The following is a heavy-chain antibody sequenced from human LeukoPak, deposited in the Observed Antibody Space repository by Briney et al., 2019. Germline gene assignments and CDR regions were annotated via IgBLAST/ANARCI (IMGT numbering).Heavy chain of an antibody. D-gene: IGHD3-22*01. V-gene: IGHV4-59*12. CDR1: GGSISSYY. CDR2: IYHSGST. CDR3: ARAPYYYDSSGYSTYNWFDP. J-gene: IGHJ5*02. Sequence: SETLSLTCTVSGGSISSYYWSWIRQPPGKGLEWIGYIYHSGSTYYNPSLKSRVTISVDRSKNQFSLKLSSVTAADTAVYYCARAPYYYDSSGYSTYNWFDPWGQGTLVTVSS.